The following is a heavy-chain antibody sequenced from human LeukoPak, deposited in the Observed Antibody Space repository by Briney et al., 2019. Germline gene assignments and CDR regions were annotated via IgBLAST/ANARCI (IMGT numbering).Heavy chain of an antibody. V-gene: IGHV4-34*01. CDR3: ARLRGAVYYGSGSYYSRYYYYMDV. J-gene: IGHJ6*03. Sequence: SETLSLTCAVYGGSFSGYYWSWIRQPPGKGLEWIGEINHSGSTNYNPSLKSRVTISVDTSKNQFSLKLSSVTAADTAVYYCARLRGAVYYGSGSYYSRYYYYMDVWGKGTTVTISS. CDR2: INHSGST. CDR1: GGSFSGYY. D-gene: IGHD3-10*01.